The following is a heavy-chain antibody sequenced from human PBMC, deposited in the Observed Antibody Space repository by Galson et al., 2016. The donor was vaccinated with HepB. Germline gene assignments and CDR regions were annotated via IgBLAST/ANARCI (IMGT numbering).Heavy chain of an antibody. J-gene: IGHJ5*02. D-gene: IGHD3-10*01. CDR3: AKGGFRLLDT. CDR1: GFTFSSYP. CDR2: LVSGGGGRT. Sequence: SLRLSCAASGFTFSSYPMTWVRQAPGRGLDWVSSLVSGGGGRTYYAAPVKGRVIISRDNSKTALYLQMNSLRAEDTAVYYWAKGGFRLLDTWGQGILVTVSS. V-gene: IGHV3-23*01.